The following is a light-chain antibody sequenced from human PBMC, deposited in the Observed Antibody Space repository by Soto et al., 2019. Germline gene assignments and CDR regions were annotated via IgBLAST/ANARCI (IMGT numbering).Light chain of an antibody. CDR3: HQYNSYPLT. CDR1: QSISSW. J-gene: IGKJ3*01. V-gene: IGKV1-5*03. Sequence: DIQMTQSPSTLSASVGDRVTITCRASQSISSWLAWYQQKPGKVPKLLIYKASSLESGVPSRFSGSASGTEFTLAISSLQPDDFETYYCHQYNSYPLTFGPGTKVDIK. CDR2: KAS.